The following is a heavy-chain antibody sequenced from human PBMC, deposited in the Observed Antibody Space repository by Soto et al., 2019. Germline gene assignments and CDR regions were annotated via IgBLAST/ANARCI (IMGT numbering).Heavy chain of an antibody. J-gene: IGHJ6*02. Sequence: QVQLQESGPGLVKPSQTLSLTCTVSGGSISSGGYYWSWIRQHPGKGLEWIGYIYYSGSTYYNPSLKSRVTISVDTSKNQFSLKLSSVTAADTAVYYCARHDHFGSGSYRGMDFWGQGTTVTVSS. CDR2: IYYSGST. D-gene: IGHD3-10*01. V-gene: IGHV4-31*03. CDR1: GGSISSGGYY. CDR3: ARHDHFGSGSYRGMDF.